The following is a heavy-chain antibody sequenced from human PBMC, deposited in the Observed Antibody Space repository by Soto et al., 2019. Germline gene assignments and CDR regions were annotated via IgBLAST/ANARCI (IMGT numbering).Heavy chain of an antibody. CDR3: AKDIGTRGYSYGLDY. J-gene: IGHJ4*02. V-gene: IGHV3-9*01. CDR2: ISWNSGSI. Sequence: EVQLVESGGGLVQPGRSLRLSCAASGFTFDDYAMHWVRQAPGKGLEWVSGISWNSGSIGYADSVKGRFTISRDNAKNSLYLQMNSLRAEDTALYYCAKDIGTRGYSYGLDYWGQGTLVTVSS. CDR1: GFTFDDYA. D-gene: IGHD5-18*01.